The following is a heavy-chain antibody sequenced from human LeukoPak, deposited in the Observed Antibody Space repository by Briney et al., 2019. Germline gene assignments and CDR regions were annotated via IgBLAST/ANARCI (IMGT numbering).Heavy chain of an antibody. CDR2: IYHSGST. D-gene: IGHD2-15*01. Sequence: PSETLSLTCAVSGGSISSGGYSWSWIRQPPGKGLEWTGYIYHSGSTYYNPSLKSRVTISVDRSKNQFSLKLSSVTAADTAVYYCARACSGGSCYPGVYFDYWGQGTLVTVSS. J-gene: IGHJ4*02. CDR3: ARACSGGSCYPGVYFDY. V-gene: IGHV4-30-2*01. CDR1: GGSISSGGYS.